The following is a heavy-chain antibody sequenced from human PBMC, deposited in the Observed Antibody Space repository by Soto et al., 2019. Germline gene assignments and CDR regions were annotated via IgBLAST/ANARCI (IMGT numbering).Heavy chain of an antibody. CDR3: ARDLIIGGIAAAGSYNWFDP. Sequence: ASVKVSCKASGGTFSSYAISWVRQAPGQGLEWMGGIIPIFGTANYAQKFQGRVTITADESTSTAYMELSSLRSEDTAVYYCARDLIIGGIAAAGSYNWFDPWGQGTLVTSPQ. J-gene: IGHJ5*02. CDR2: IIPIFGTA. CDR1: GGTFSSYA. D-gene: IGHD6-13*01. V-gene: IGHV1-69*13.